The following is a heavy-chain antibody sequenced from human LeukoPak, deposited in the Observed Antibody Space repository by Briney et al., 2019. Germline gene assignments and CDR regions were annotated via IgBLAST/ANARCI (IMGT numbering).Heavy chain of an antibody. J-gene: IGHJ3*02. V-gene: IGHV3-21*01. CDR3: ARAASSSYKDAFDI. CDR2: ISSSSSYI. Sequence: GGSLRLSCAASGFTFSSYSMNWVRQAPGKGLEWVSSISSSSSYIYYADSVKGRFTISRDNAKNSLYLQMNSLRAEDTAVYYCARAASSSYKDAFDIWGQGTMVTVSS. CDR1: GFTFSSYS. D-gene: IGHD6-13*01.